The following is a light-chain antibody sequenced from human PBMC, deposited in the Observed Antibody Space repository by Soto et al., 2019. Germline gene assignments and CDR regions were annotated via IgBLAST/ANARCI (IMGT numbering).Light chain of an antibody. Sequence: EIVLTQSPGTLSLSPGERATLSCRASQSISSSYLAWYQQKPGQAPRLLIYGASSRATGIPDRFSGSGSGKDFTLLISRLEPEDFAVYYCHQYGSSPFTFGPGTKVDIK. J-gene: IGKJ3*01. CDR1: QSISSSY. CDR2: GAS. CDR3: HQYGSSPFT. V-gene: IGKV3-20*01.